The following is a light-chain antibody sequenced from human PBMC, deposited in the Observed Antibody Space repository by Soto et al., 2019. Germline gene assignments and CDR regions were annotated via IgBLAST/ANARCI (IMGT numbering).Light chain of an antibody. Sequence: EVVLTQSPGTLSLSPGESATLSCRASQSLSNSYLAWYQQKPGQAPRLLIYGASSRATGIPDRFSGSGSGTDFTLTISRLEPEDFAVYYCQQYGGSPPNTYGQGNNLEIK. V-gene: IGKV3-20*01. CDR1: QSLSNSY. CDR2: GAS. CDR3: QQYGGSPPNT. J-gene: IGKJ2*01.